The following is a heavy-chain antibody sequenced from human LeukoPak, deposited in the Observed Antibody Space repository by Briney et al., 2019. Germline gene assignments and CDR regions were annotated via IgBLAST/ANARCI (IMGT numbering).Heavy chain of an antibody. CDR2: ICTSGST. Sequence: PSETLSLTCTVSGGSISSYYWRWIRQPAGKGLEWIGRICTSGSTNYNPSLKSRVTMSVDTSKNQFSLKLSSVTAADTAVYYCARDYHSSGWYLNRDAFDIWGQGTMVTVSS. CDR1: GGSISSYY. CDR3: ARDYHSSGWYLNRDAFDI. D-gene: IGHD6-19*01. J-gene: IGHJ3*02. V-gene: IGHV4-4*07.